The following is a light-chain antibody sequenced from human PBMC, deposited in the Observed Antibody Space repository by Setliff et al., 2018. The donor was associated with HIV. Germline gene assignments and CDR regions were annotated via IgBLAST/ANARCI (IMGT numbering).Light chain of an antibody. CDR3: QVWDSSSDHSYV. Sequence: YELTQPPSVSVAPGKTARITCGGNNIGSKSVHWYQQKPGQAPVLVIYYDSDRPSGIPERFSGSNSGNTATLTISRVEAGDEADYYCQVWDSSSDHSYVFGTGTKVTV. CDR2: YDS. CDR1: NIGSKS. J-gene: IGLJ1*01. V-gene: IGLV3-21*04.